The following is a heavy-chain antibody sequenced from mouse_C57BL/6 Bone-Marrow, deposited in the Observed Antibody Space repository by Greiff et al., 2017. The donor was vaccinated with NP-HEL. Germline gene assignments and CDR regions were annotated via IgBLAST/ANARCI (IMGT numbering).Heavy chain of an antibody. Sequence: EVKLMESGEGLVKPGGSLKLSCAASGFTFSSYAMSWVRQTPEKRLEWVAYISSGGDYIYYADTVKGRFTISRDNARNTLYLQMSSLKSEDTAMYYCTREDDYDGRYYFDYWGQGTTLTVSS. CDR2: ISSGGDYI. CDR3: TREDDYDGRYYFDY. D-gene: IGHD2-4*01. J-gene: IGHJ2*01. V-gene: IGHV5-9-1*02. CDR1: GFTFSSYA.